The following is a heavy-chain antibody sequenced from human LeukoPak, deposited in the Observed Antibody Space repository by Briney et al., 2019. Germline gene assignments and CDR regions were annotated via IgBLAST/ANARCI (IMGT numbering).Heavy chain of an antibody. CDR2: ISSSSSYI. Sequence: PGGSLRLSCAASGFTFSSYWMSWVRQAPGKGLEGGSFISSSSSYIYYADSVKGRFTISRDNAKNSLYLQMNSLRAEDTAVYYCARDSGGYFDRNHFGYWGQGTLVTVSS. D-gene: IGHD3-9*01. CDR1: GFTFSSYW. CDR3: ARDSGGYFDRNHFGY. J-gene: IGHJ4*02. V-gene: IGHV3-21*01.